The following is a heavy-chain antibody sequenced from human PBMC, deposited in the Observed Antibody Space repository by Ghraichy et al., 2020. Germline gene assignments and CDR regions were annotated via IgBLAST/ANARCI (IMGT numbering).Heavy chain of an antibody. D-gene: IGHD1-20*01. Sequence: SGPTLVKPTQTLTLTCTFSGFSLSTSGVGVGWIRQPPGKALEWLALIYWDDDKRYSPSLKSRLTITKDTSKNQVVLTMTNMDPVDTATYYSAHRYNWKFLDNWFDPWGQGTPVTVSS. CDR3: AHRYNWKFLDNWFDP. J-gene: IGHJ5*02. CDR1: GFSLSTSGVG. CDR2: IYWDDDK. V-gene: IGHV2-5*02.